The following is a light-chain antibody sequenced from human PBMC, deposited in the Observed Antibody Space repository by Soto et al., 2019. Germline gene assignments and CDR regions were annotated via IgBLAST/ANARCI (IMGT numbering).Light chain of an antibody. V-gene: IGLV2-23*02. Sequence: HSALTQPDSLSGSPGQSITISCTGSSGDIGGFDLVSWYQQHPGKAPKLLLYEVNKRPSGVSNRFSGSKSGNTASLTISGLQADDEAYYYCCSYVGIRNFVFGGGTKLTVL. J-gene: IGLJ2*01. CDR1: SGDIGGFDL. CDR3: CSYVGIRNFV. CDR2: EVN.